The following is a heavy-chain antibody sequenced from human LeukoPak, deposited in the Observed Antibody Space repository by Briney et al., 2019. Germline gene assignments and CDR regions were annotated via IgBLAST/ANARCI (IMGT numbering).Heavy chain of an antibody. Sequence: GGSLRLSCAASGFTFSSFAMIWVRQAPGKGLEWVSGISWNSGSIGYADSVKGRFTISRDNAKNSLYLQMNSLRAEDTALYYCAKDIFTMVRGVVDYWGQGTLVTVSS. V-gene: IGHV3-9*01. CDR1: GFTFSSFA. CDR3: AKDIFTMVRGVVDY. J-gene: IGHJ4*02. D-gene: IGHD3-10*01. CDR2: ISWNSGSI.